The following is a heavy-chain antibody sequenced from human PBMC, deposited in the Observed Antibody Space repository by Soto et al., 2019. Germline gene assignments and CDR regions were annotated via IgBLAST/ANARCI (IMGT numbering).Heavy chain of an antibody. CDR3: ERTADIVVVGDFYYGMDV. V-gene: IGHV1-69*01. Sequence: QVQLVQSGAEVKMPGSPVKVPCTASGGTFDTYALTWVGQAPGQGLKWLGGIIPIFTKPTNGRKFQGRITITADESTTTVYLDLSSLTSDDTAVYYCERTADIVVVGDFYYGMDVWGQGTTVIVSS. CDR2: IIPIFTKP. J-gene: IGHJ6*02. CDR1: GGTFDTYA. D-gene: IGHD2-2*01.